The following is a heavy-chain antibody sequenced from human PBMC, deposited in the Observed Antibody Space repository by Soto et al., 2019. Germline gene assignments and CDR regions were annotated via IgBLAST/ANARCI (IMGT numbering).Heavy chain of an antibody. CDR2: ISAYNGNT. CDR1: GYTFSSYF. V-gene: IGHV1-18*01. J-gene: IGHJ4*02. Sequence: QVQLVQSGAEVKKPGASVKVSCKASGYTFSSYFISWVRQAPGQGLEWMGWISAYNGNTNYAQNLQGRVTMTTDTSTSTAYLQLRSLRSDDTAVSYSARDLPPVDYWSQGTLVTVAS. CDR3: ARDLPPVDY.